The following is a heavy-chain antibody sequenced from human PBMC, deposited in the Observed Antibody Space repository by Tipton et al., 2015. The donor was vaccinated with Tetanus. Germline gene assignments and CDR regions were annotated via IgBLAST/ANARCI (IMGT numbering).Heavy chain of an antibody. J-gene: IGHJ6*02. Sequence: QSGPEVKEPGASVKVSCKASGYNFVNFGISWVRQAPGQGLEWMGWISAYNGKTKYAQRLQGRVTMTTNTSITTAFMEVASLTYEDTAVYYCASGSSIRHGLDVWGHGTSVTVSS. CDR3: ASGSSIRHGLDV. CDR1: GYNFVNFG. V-gene: IGHV1-18*01. CDR2: ISAYNGKT. D-gene: IGHD2-2*01.